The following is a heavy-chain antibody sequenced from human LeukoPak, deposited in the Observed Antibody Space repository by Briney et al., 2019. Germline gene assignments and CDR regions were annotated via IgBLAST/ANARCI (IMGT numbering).Heavy chain of an antibody. CDR2: IIPILGIA. Sequence: SVKVSCKASGGTFSSYAISWVRQAPGQGLEWMGRIIPILGIANYAQKFQGRVTITADKSTSTAYMELSSLRSEDTAVYYCARRTKSGYYTGYFDYWGQGTLVTVSS. CDR1: GGTFSSYA. J-gene: IGHJ4*02. D-gene: IGHD3-3*01. CDR3: ARRTKSGYYTGYFDY. V-gene: IGHV1-69*04.